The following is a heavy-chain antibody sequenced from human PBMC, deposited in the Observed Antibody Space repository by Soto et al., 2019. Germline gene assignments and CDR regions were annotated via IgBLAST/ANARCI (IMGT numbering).Heavy chain of an antibody. J-gene: IGHJ6*04. CDR3: RGGDRITPYYYYGMDV. D-gene: IGHD1-20*01. Sequence: GGSLRLSCAASGFTFSSYWMSWFRQAPGKGLEWVGFIRSKAYGGTTEYAASVKGRFTISRDDSKSIAYLQMNSLKTEDTAVYYCRGGDRITPYYYYGMDVWGEGTTVTVSS. CDR2: IRSKAYGGTT. V-gene: IGHV3-49*03. CDR1: GFTFSSYW.